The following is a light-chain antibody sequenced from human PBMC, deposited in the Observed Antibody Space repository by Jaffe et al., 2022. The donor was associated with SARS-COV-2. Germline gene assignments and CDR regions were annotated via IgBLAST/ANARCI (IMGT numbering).Light chain of an antibody. V-gene: IGLV2-14*01. CDR2: DVS. J-gene: IGLJ2*01. Sequence: QSALTQPASVSGSPGQSLTISCTGTSSDIGYKNYVSWYQQHPGKAPKLMIYDVSDRPSGVSNRFSGSKSGNTASLTISGLQAEDEADYYCSSYTTSNTIVFGGGTKLTVL. CDR3: SSYTTSNTIV. CDR1: SSDIGYKNY.